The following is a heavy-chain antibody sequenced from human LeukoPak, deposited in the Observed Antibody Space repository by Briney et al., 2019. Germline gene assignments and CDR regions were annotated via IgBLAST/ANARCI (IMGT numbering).Heavy chain of an antibody. V-gene: IGHV1-8*01. J-gene: IGHJ4*02. CDR2: MNPNSGNT. CDR3: ARGSEYSGYEGFY. Sequence: ASVKVSCKASGYTFTSYDINWVRQATGQGLEWMGWMNPNSGNTGYAQMFQGRVTMTRNTSISTAYMELSSLRSEDTAVYYCARGSEYSGYEGFYWGQGTLVTVSS. CDR1: GYTFTSYD. D-gene: IGHD5-12*01.